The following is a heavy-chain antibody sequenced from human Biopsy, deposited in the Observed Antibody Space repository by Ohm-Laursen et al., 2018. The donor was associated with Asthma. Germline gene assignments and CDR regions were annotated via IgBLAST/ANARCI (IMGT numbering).Heavy chain of an antibody. CDR1: GYSPTDLP. CDR3: ASDFPKDYVRYNFQF. J-gene: IGHJ4*02. D-gene: IGHD4-17*01. Sequence: GASVQAPRQISGYSPTDLPLHCARQAPRQALAWLGGHDPEEGGTVNARRFQGRVTMTEDTSTDTAYMELSSLSSDDTAVYYCASDFPKDYVRYNFQFWGQGTLVTVSS. CDR2: HDPEEGGT. V-gene: IGHV1-24*01.